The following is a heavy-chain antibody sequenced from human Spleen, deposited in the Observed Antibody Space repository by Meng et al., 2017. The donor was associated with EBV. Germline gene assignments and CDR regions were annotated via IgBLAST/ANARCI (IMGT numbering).Heavy chain of an antibody. J-gene: IGHJ4*02. Sequence: QVPLRVWGAGRLDLSWTLSLDCACYGGSFSGYYWSWIRQPPGKGLEWIGEINLSGSTNYNPSLKSRITISVDTSNNQFSLKLSSVTAADTAVYYCARGKASAAGNDYWGQGTLVTVSS. V-gene: IGHV4-34*01. D-gene: IGHD6-13*01. CDR3: ARGKASAAGNDY. CDR1: GGSFSGYY. CDR2: INLSGST.